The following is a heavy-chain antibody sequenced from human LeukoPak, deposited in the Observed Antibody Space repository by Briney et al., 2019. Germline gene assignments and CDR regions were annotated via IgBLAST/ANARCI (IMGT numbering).Heavy chain of an antibody. CDR2: TYYRSKWYY. CDR1: GDSVSSKIVA. V-gene: IGHV6-1*01. D-gene: IGHD6-19*01. Sequence: SQTLSLTCAISGDSVSSKIVAWNWIRQSPSRGLEWLGRTYYRSKWYYDYAVSMKSRITINPDTYKNQFSLQLNSVTPEDTAVYYCARGAVAEFDYWGQGTLVTVSS. J-gene: IGHJ4*02. CDR3: ARGAVAEFDY.